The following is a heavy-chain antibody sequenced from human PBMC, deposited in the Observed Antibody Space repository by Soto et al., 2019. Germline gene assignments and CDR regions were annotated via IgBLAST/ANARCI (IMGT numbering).Heavy chain of an antibody. V-gene: IGHV3-21*01. J-gene: IGHJ6*02. CDR3: ARDQNVNLWFGELPPRLYGMDV. CDR2: ISSSSSYI. CDR1: GFTFSSYI. Sequence: GGSLRLSCAASGFTFSSYIMNWVRQAPGKGLEWVSSISSSSSYIYYADSVKGRFTISRDNAKNSLYLQMNSLRAEDTAVYYCARDQNVNLWFGELPPRLYGMDVWGQGTTVTVSS. D-gene: IGHD3-10*01.